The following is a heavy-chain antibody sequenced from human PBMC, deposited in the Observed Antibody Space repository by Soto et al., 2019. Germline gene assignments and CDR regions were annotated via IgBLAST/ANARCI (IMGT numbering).Heavy chain of an antibody. J-gene: IGHJ3*02. D-gene: IGHD3-10*01. CDR3: AKDLIWFGESSGEAFDI. V-gene: IGHV3-9*01. CDR2: ISWNSGSI. Sequence: EVQLVESGGGLVQPGRSLRLSCAASGFTFDDYAMHWVRQAPGKGLEWVSGISWNSGSIGYADSVKGRFTISRDNAKNCLYLQMNSLRAEDTALYYCAKDLIWFGESSGEAFDIWGQGTMVTVSS. CDR1: GFTFDDYA.